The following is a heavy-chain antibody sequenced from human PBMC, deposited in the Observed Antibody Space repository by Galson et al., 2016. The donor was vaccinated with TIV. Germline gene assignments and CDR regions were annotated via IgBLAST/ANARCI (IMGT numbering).Heavy chain of an antibody. J-gene: IGHJ4*02. CDR1: GYTFTSFD. D-gene: IGHD3-22*01. Sequence: SVKVPCKASGYTFTSFDISWIRQAPGQGLEWMGWMSPSNGNTGYAQEFRGRITMTRHPSTTTVYMELSGLTSEDTAVYYCARGHYYDSSGYSFDFWGQGTLVTVSS. CDR3: ARGHYYDSSGYSFDF. CDR2: MSPSNGNT. V-gene: IGHV1-8*01.